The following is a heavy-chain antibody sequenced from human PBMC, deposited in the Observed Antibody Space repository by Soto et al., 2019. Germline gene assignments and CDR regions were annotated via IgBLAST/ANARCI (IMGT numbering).Heavy chain of an antibody. D-gene: IGHD1-26*01. J-gene: IGHJ3*02. CDR2: INAGNGNT. V-gene: IGHV1-3*01. CDR1: GYTFTSYA. CDR3: ARDISGSYYLGAFDI. Sequence: QVQLVQSGAEVKKPGASVKVSCKASGYTFTSYAMHLVRQAPGQRLEWMGWINAGNGNTKYSQKFQGRVTITRDTSASTAYMELSSLRSEDTAVYYCARDISGSYYLGAFDIWGQGTMVTVSS.